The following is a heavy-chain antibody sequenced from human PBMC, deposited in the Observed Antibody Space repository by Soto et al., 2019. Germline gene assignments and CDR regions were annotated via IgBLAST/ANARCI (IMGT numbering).Heavy chain of an antibody. CDR1: GGSISSGGYY. D-gene: IGHD3-9*01. J-gene: IGHJ3*02. CDR3: ARLGYDILTGYRDVDAFDI. CDR2: IYYSGST. V-gene: IGHV4-31*11. Sequence: SETLSLTCAVSGGSISSGGYYWSWIRQHPGKGLEWIGYIYYSGSTYYNPSLKSRVTISVDTSKNQFSLKLSSVTVADTAVYYCARLGYDILTGYRDVDAFDIWGQGTMVTVSS.